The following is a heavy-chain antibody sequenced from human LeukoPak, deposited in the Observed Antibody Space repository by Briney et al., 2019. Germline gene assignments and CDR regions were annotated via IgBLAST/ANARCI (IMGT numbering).Heavy chain of an antibody. CDR2: ISGSGGRT. V-gene: IGHV3-23*01. CDR1: GFTFSSYA. Sequence: GGSLRLSCAASGFTFSSYAMSWVRQAPGKGLEWVSTISGSGGRTYFTDSVKGRFTISRDNSKNTLYLQMNSLGAEDTAVYYCAKHQQIYGDSLMDVWGQGTTVTVSS. CDR3: AKHQQIYGDSLMDV. D-gene: IGHD4-17*01. J-gene: IGHJ6*02.